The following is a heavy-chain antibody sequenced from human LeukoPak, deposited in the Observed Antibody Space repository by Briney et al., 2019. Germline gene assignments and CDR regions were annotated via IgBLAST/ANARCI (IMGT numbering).Heavy chain of an antibody. V-gene: IGHV3-30*02. D-gene: IGHD6-13*01. J-gene: IGHJ4*02. CDR2: IRYDGSNK. CDR1: GFTFNSNG. Sequence: GGSLRLSCAASGFTFNSNGMHWVRQAPGKGLEWVAFIRYDGSNKYYADSVKGRFTISRDNSKNTLYLQMNSLRAEDTAVYYCVEHPPSSRYEGVGYWGQGTLVTVSS. CDR3: VEHPPSSRYEGVGY.